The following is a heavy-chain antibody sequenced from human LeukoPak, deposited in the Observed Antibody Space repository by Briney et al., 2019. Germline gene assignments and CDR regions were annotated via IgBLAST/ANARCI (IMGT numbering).Heavy chain of an antibody. CDR1: GFTFSNYG. J-gene: IGHJ2*01. CDR2: ISDDGSNK. CDR3: AKDSGVIAGHWYFDL. Sequence: GGSLRLSCTASGFTFSNYGMHWVRQAPGKGLDWVAIISDDGSNKYYADSVQGRVTISRDNSKNTLYLQVSSLRDEDTAVYYCAKDSGVIAGHWYFDLWGRGTLVCVSS. V-gene: IGHV3-30*18. D-gene: IGHD3-10*01.